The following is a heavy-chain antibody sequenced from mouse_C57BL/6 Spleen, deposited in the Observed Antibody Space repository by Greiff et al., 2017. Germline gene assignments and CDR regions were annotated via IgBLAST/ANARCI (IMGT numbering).Heavy chain of an antibody. Sequence: EVKVVESGGGLVQPKGSLKLSCAASGFTFNTYAMHWVRQAPGQGLEWVARIRSKSSNYATYYADSVKDRFTISRDDSQSMLYLQMNNLKTVDTAMYDCERGYDYDVLAWFAYWGPGTMVTVSA. CDR2: IRSKSSNYAT. CDR1: GFTFNTYA. D-gene: IGHD2-4*01. J-gene: IGHJ3*01. CDR3: ERGYDYDVLAWFAY. V-gene: IGHV10-3*01.